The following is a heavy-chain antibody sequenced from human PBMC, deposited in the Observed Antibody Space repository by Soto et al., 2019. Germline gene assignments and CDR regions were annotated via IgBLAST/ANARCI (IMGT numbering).Heavy chain of an antibody. CDR2: INSDGSST. Sequence: EVQLVESGGGLVQPGGSLRLSCAASGFTFSNYWMNWVRQVPGEGLVWVSRINSDGSSTNYADSVKGRFTISRDNAKNTVYLQMNSVRAEETAGYYCGRGSGVGDYWGQGILVTVSS. CDR3: GRGSGVGDY. CDR1: GFTFSNYW. D-gene: IGHD3-10*01. J-gene: IGHJ4*02. V-gene: IGHV3-74*01.